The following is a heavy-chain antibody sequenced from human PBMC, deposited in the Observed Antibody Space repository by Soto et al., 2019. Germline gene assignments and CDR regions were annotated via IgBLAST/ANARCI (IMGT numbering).Heavy chain of an antibody. CDR1: GFTFITYA. D-gene: IGHD1-7*01. Sequence: EVQVLESGGDLVQPGGSLRLSCAASGFTFITYAMSWVRQGPGKGLEWVSTFSGSGGNTYYADSVKGRFTISRDNSKNTLFLQMNSLRAEDTAVYYCAKHKRENYHGGFDFWGQGTLVTVSS. CDR2: FSGSGGNT. V-gene: IGHV3-23*01. J-gene: IGHJ4*02. CDR3: AKHKRENYHGGFDF.